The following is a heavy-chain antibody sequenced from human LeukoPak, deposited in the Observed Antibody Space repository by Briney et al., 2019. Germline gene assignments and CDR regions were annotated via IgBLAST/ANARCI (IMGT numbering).Heavy chain of an antibody. CDR3: ATDLKKGDSGCFDY. J-gene: IGHJ4*02. CDR1: GYTFTSYT. Sequence: ASAKVSCKASGYTFTSYTMNWVRQAPGQGLEWMGWINTNTGTPTYAQGFTGRFVFSLDTSVSTAYLQISSLKAEDTAVYYCATDLKKGDSGCFDYWGQGTLVTVSS. V-gene: IGHV7-4-1*02. CDR2: INTNTGTP. D-gene: IGHD6-19*01.